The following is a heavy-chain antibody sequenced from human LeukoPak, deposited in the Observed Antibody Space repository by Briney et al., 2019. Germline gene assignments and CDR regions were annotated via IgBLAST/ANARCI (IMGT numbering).Heavy chain of an antibody. D-gene: IGHD6-6*01. Sequence: ESGGSLRLSCAASGFTFSSYAMSWVRQAPGKGLEWVSAISGSGGSTYYADSVKGRFTISRDNSKNTLYLQMNSLRAEDTAVYYCAKARSIAAHFDYWGQGTLVTVSS. CDR1: GFTFSSYA. CDR3: AKARSIAAHFDY. CDR2: ISGSGGST. V-gene: IGHV3-23*01. J-gene: IGHJ4*02.